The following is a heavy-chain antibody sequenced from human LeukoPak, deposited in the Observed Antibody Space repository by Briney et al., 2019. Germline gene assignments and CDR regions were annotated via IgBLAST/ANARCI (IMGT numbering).Heavy chain of an antibody. Sequence: GGSLRLSCAASGFTFSSYSMNWVRQAPGKGLEWVSGISGSGGATYYADSVKGRFTISRDNSKNTLYLQMNSLRAEDTAIYYCALISYAVPLDYWGQGTLVTVSS. J-gene: IGHJ4*02. D-gene: IGHD1-26*01. CDR2: ISGSGGAT. V-gene: IGHV3-23*01. CDR3: ALISYAVPLDY. CDR1: GFTFSSYS.